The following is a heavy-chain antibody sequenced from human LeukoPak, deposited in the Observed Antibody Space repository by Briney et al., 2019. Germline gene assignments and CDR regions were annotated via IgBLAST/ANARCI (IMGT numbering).Heavy chain of an antibody. CDR1: GFTFNSYS. CDR3: ARGRGLFDS. CDR2: ISSSGNYI. J-gene: IGHJ4*02. V-gene: IGHV3-21*01. Sequence: GGSLRLSCAASGFTFNSYSMNWVRQAPGKGLEWVSSISSSGNYIYYADSLKGRFNISRDNAKKSLYLQMDSLGVEDTAVYYCARGRGLFDSWGQGTLVTVSS.